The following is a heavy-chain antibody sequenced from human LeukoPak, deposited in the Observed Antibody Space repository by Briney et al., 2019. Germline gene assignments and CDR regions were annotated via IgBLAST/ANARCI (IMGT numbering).Heavy chain of an antibody. V-gene: IGHV4-61*01. CDR3: ARDRTGDDAFDI. J-gene: IGHJ3*02. Sequence: SETLSLTCTASGCSFSSGSYYWGWHRQPPGMGLEGIGYIYYSGSTNYNPSLKSRVTISVDTSKNQFSLKLSSVTAADTAVYYCARDRTGDDAFDIWGQGTMVTVSS. CDR2: IYYSGST. CDR1: GCSFSSGSYY. D-gene: IGHD7-27*01.